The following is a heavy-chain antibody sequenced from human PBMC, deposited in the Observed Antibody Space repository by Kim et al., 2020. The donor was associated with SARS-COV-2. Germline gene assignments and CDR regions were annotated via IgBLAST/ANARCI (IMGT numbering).Heavy chain of an antibody. CDR3: ARAQLNTAMIDY. CDR1: GFTFSSYA. CDR2: ISYDGSNK. V-gene: IGHV3-30*04. J-gene: IGHJ4*02. Sequence: GGSLRLSCAASGFTFSSYAMHWVRQAPGKGLEWVAVISYDGSNKYYADSVKGRFTISRDNSKNTLYLQMNSLRAEDTAVYYCARAQLNTAMIDYWGQGTLVTVSS. D-gene: IGHD5-18*01.